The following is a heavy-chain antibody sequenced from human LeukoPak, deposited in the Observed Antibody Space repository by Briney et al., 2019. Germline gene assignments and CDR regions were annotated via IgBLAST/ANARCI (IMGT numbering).Heavy chain of an antibody. CDR3: AKENYDFWSGYHTPSGMDV. Sequence: GGSLRLSRAASGFTFSSYAMSWVRQAPGKGLEWVSAISGSGGSTYYADSVKGRFTISRDNSKNTLYLQMNSLRAEDTAVYYCAKENYDFWSGYHTPSGMDVWGQGTTVTVSS. V-gene: IGHV3-23*01. CDR2: ISGSGGST. J-gene: IGHJ6*02. CDR1: GFTFSSYA. D-gene: IGHD3-3*01.